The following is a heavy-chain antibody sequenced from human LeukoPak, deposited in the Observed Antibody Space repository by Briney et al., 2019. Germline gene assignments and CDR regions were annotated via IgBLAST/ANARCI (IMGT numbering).Heavy chain of an antibody. CDR3: ARTARIAAAGTEITPFDY. V-gene: IGHV1-2*02. D-gene: IGHD6-13*01. J-gene: IGHJ4*02. CDR1: GYTFTGYY. Sequence: ASVKLSCKASGYTFTGYYMHWVRQAPGQGLEWMGWINPNSGGTNYAQKFQGRVTMTRDTSISTAYMELSRLRSDDTAVYYCARTARIAAAGTEITPFDYWGQGTLVTVSS. CDR2: INPNSGGT.